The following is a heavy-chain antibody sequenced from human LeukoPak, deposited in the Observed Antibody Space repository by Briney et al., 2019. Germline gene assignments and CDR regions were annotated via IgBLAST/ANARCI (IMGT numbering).Heavy chain of an antibody. V-gene: IGHV1-18*01. CDR2: ISAYNGNT. J-gene: IGHJ4*02. CDR1: GYTFTSYG. CDR3: ARGPPLGYCSSTSCYYHY. D-gene: IGHD2-2*01. Sequence: ASVKVSCKAYGYTFTSYGISWVRQAPGQGLEWMGWISAYNGNTNYAQKIQGRVTMTTDTSTSTAYMELRSLRSDDTAVYYCARGPPLGYCSSTSCYYHYWGQGTLVTVSS.